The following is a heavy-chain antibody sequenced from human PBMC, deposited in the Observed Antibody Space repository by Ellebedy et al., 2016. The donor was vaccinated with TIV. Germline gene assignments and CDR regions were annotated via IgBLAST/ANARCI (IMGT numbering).Heavy chain of an antibody. CDR1: GFTFDDYA. D-gene: IGHD2-21*02. CDR3: AKAFCGGDCPAAGGYFDL. V-gene: IGHV3-43*02. J-gene: IGHJ2*01. Sequence: GESLKISCAASGFTFDDYALHWVRQAPGKGLEWVSHISSDGLSTHYADSVKGRFTVSRDNSKNSLYLQMSSLRTEDAAFYYCAKAFCGGDCPAAGGYFDLWGLGTLVTVSS. CDR2: ISSDGLST.